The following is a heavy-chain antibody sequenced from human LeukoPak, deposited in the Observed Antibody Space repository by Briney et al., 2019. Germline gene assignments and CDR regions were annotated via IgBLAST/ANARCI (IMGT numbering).Heavy chain of an antibody. CDR1: GGSFSGYY. D-gene: IGHD2-15*01. V-gene: IGHV4-34*01. CDR3: ARYSVLAGSDAFDI. CDR2: INHSGST. J-gene: IGHJ3*02. Sequence: PSETLSLTCAVYGGSFSGYYWSWIRQPPGKGLEWIGEINHSGSTNYNPSLKSRVTISVDTSKNQFSLKLSSVTAADTAVYYCARYSVLAGSDAFDIWGQGTMVTVSS.